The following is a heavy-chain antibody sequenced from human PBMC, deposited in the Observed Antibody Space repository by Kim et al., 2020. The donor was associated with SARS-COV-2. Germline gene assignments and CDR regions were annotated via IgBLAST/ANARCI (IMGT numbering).Heavy chain of an antibody. CDR1: GCSISSYY. CDR3: ARHGRDYSNYGGSVDY. Sequence: SETLSLTCTVSGCSISSYYWSWIRQPPGKGLEWIGYIHYSGSTNYYPSLKSGVTISVDTTKNQFSLKLSSVTAADTAAYYCARHGRDYSNYGGSVDYWR. V-gene: IGHV4-59*08. CDR2: IHYSGST. D-gene: IGHD4-4*01. J-gene: IGHJ4*01.